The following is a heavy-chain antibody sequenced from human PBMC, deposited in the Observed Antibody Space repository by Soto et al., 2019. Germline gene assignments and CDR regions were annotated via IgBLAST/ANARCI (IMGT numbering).Heavy chain of an antibody. CDR1: GFTFSSYW. V-gene: IGHV3-7*01. J-gene: IGHJ3*02. D-gene: IGHD6-13*01. Sequence: GGSLRLSCAASGFTFSSYWMSWVRQAPGKGLEWVANIKQDGSEKYYVDSVKGRFTIARDNAKNSLYLQMNSLRAEDTAVYYCARDRIAAAGSSNDAFYIWGQGTMVTVSS. CDR2: IKQDGSEK. CDR3: ARDRIAAAGSSNDAFYI.